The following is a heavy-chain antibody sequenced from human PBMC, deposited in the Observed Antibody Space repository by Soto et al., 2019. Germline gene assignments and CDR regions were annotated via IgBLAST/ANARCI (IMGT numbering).Heavy chain of an antibody. J-gene: IGHJ4*02. CDR2: IIPIFGTA. D-gene: IGHD6-13*01. V-gene: IGHV1-69*01. Sequence: VKVSCKASGGTFSSYAISWVRQAPGQGLEWMGGIIPIFGTANYAQKFQGRVTITADESTSTAYMELSSLRSEDTAVYYCARDRRDSSSWYFDYWGQGTLVTSPQ. CDR1: GGTFSSYA. CDR3: ARDRRDSSSWYFDY.